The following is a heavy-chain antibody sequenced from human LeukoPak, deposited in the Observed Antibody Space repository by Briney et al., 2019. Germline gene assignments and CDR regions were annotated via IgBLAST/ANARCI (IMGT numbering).Heavy chain of an antibody. V-gene: IGHV3-21*01. CDR2: MSSGGRYI. CDR3: ARDRPTGASRLFVVQ. D-gene: IGHD3-3*01. J-gene: IGHJ4*02. CDR1: GFTFSSYS. Sequence: GGSLRLSCAASGFTFSSYSMTWVRQAPGKGLEWVSSMSSGGRYIYYADSVRGRFTISRANAKNSLYLLMNSLRVEDTAVYYCARDRPTGASRLFVVQWGQGTLVTVSS.